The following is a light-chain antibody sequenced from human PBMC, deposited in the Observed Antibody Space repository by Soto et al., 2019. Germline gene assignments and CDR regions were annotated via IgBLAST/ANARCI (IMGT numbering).Light chain of an antibody. CDR1: QSISSW. CDR2: DAS. J-gene: IGKJ2*01. CDR3: QQYNSYPYT. Sequence: DIQMTQSPSTVSASVGDRVTITCRASQSISSWLAWYQQKPGKAPKLLIYDASSLESGVPSRFSGSGSGTEFTLTISSLQPYDFTTYYCQQYNSYPYTFGQGTKLEIK. V-gene: IGKV1-5*01.